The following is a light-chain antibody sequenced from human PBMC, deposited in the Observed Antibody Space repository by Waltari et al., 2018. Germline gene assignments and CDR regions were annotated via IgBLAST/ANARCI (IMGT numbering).Light chain of an antibody. V-gene: IGKV3-20*01. CDR2: GAS. Sequence: EIVLTQSLGTITLSPGESDTLSCRTSQSVNRALAWYQQKPGQAPRLLIYGASNRATGIPDRFSGSGSGTDFSLTISSLKPEDFAVYYCQHYLRLPVTFGQGTKVEVK. CDR1: QSVNRA. J-gene: IGKJ1*01. CDR3: QHYLRLPVT.